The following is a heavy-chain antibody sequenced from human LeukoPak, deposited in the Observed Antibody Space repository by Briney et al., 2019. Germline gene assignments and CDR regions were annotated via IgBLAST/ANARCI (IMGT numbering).Heavy chain of an antibody. CDR2: IYYSGST. CDR1: GGSISSYY. D-gene: IGHD6-13*01. J-gene: IGHJ6*04. CDR3: ARDPRAAAGLDYYYGMDV. V-gene: IGHV4-59*01. Sequence: SETLSLTCTVSGGSISSYYWSWIRQPPGKGLEWIGYIYYSGSTNYNPSLKSRVTISVDTSKNRFSLKLSSVTAADTAVYYCARDPRAAAGLDYYYGMDVWGKGTTVTVSS.